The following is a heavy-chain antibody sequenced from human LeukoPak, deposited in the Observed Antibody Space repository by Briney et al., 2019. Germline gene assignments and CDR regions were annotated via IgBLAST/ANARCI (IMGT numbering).Heavy chain of an antibody. CDR1: GFTFSIYA. D-gene: IGHD3-10*01. J-gene: IGHJ3*02. Sequence: GGSLRLSCAASGFTFSIYAMSWVRQAPGKGLEWVSSISGSGGGSTYYADSVKGRFTISRDNAKNSLYLQMNSLRAEDTAVYYCARAYYGSGSYYPDAFDIWGQGTMVTVSS. CDR3: ARAYYGSGSYYPDAFDI. V-gene: IGHV3-23*01. CDR2: ISGSGGGST.